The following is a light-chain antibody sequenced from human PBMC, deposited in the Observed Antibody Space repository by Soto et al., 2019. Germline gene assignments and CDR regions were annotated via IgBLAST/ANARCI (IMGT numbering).Light chain of an antibody. V-gene: IGLV2-14*01. CDR2: SVS. J-gene: IGLJ1*01. Sequence: QSALTQPASVSGSPGQTITISCSGTSSDIGAYDHVAWRQQFPCETPKLGIYSVSNRPSGVSYRFSGSKSGDTASLTISGLQADDEADYYSISYTVSSSYVCGPEPKVAV. CDR1: SSDIGAYDH. CDR3: ISYTVSSSYV.